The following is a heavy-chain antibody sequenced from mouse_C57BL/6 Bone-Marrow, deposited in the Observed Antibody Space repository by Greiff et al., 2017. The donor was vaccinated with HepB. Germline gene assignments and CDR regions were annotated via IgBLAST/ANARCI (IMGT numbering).Heavy chain of an antibody. CDR2: ISSGGSYT. CDR3: ARHGTTVAGGFDY. CDR1: GFTFSSYG. J-gene: IGHJ2*01. D-gene: IGHD1-1*01. V-gene: IGHV5-6*01. Sequence: EVKLMESGGDLVKPGGSLKLSCAASGFTFSSYGMSWVRQTPDKRLEWVATISSGGSYTYYPDSVKGRFTISRDNAKNTLYLQMSSLKSEDTAMYYCARHGTTVAGGFDYWGQGTTLTVSS.